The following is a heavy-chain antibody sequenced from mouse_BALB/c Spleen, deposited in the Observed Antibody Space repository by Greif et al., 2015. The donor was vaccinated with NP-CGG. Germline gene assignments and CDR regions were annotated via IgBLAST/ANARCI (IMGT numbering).Heavy chain of an antibody. CDR1: GYAFTNYW. V-gene: IGHV1-63*01. J-gene: IGHJ4*01. CDR3: ARVGGYYAMDY. Sequence: QVQLQQSGAELVRPGTSVKISCKASGYAFTNYWLGWVKQRPGHGLEWIGDIYPGSGNTYYNEKFKGKATLTADKSSSTAYMQLSSLTSEDSAVYFCARVGGYYAMDYWGQGTSVTVSS. CDR2: IYPGSGNT.